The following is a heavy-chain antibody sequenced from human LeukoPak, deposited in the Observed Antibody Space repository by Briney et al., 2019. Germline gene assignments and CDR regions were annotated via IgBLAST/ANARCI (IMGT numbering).Heavy chain of an antibody. Sequence: GESLKISCKGSGYSSSNYWIGWMRQMPGKGLEWMGIIYPGDSDTRYSPSFQGQVTISADKSINTAYLQWSSLKASDTAMYYCARRGGSYYWFDPWGQGTLVTVSS. J-gene: IGHJ5*02. D-gene: IGHD1-26*01. CDR2: IYPGDSDT. CDR1: GYSSSNYW. CDR3: ARRGGSYYWFDP. V-gene: IGHV5-51*01.